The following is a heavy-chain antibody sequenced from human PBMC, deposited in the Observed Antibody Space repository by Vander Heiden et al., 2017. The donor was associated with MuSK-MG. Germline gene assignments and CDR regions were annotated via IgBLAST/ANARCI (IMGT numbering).Heavy chain of an antibody. CDR1: GFTFSSYA. V-gene: IGHV3-23*01. CDR2: ISGSGGST. CDR3: AKFEPYCYDSSGYPTGYFDY. J-gene: IGHJ4*02. Sequence: EVQLLESGGGLVQPGGSLRLSCAASGFTFSSYAMSWVRQAPGKGLEWVSAISGSGGSTYYADSVKGRFTISRDNSKNTLYLQMNSLRAEDTAVYYCAKFEPYCYDSSGYPTGYFDYWGQGTLVTVSS. D-gene: IGHD3-22*01.